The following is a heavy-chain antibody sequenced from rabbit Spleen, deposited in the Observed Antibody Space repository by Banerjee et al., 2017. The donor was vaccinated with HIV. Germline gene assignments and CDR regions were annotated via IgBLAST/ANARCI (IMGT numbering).Heavy chain of an antibody. J-gene: IGHJ4*01. CDR1: GFDFSNKAV. V-gene: IGHV1S45*01. Sequence: QEQLVESGGGLVQPEGSLTLTCKASGFDFSNKAVMCWVRQAPGKGLQWIACINVITGRAVYATWAKGRFTISKTSSTTVTLQMTSLTAADTATYFCANSLDYGGLYGYTGSGLWGPGTLVTVS. D-gene: IGHD2-1*01. CDR3: ANSLDYGGLYGYTGSGL. CDR2: INVITGRA.